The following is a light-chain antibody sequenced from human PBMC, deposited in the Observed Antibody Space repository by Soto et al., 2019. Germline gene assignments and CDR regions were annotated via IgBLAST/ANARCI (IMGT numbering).Light chain of an antibody. V-gene: IGKV3D-11*02. Sequence: EIVLTQSPATLSLSPGERSSLSCRASQSVSSYLACYQPTPGQAPRLLVYASSTSATGIPASFSGSCAATFFTLTISSLQSEFFAFYCWQQYHNWLTFGQGTKVDIK. CDR1: QSVSSY. CDR2: ASS. J-gene: IGKJ1*01. CDR3: QQYHNWLT.